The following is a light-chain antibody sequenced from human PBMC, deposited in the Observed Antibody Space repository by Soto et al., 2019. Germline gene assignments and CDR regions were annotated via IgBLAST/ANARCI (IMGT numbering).Light chain of an antibody. CDR3: QQFHKWPRT. V-gene: IGKV1-39*01. CDR1: LRISRY. CDR2: VAS. Sequence: DIQMTQSPSSLSASIGDRVSISCRASLRISRYVNWYQQKPGKAPKLLIYVASSLQSGVPSRFSGSGSGTEFTLTINSLQSEDFALYYCQQFHKWPRTFGQGTKVDIK. J-gene: IGKJ1*01.